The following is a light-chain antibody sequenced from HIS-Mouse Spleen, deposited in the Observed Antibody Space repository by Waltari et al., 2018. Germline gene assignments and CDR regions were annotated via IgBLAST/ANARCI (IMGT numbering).Light chain of an antibody. J-gene: IGLJ2*01. Sequence: QSALTQPASVSGSPGQSITISCTGPSSHVGGYNSVSWYQQHPGKPPKLMIYDVSNRPSGVSNRFSGSKSGNTASLTISGLQAEDEADYYCSSYTSSSFNVVFGGGTKLTVL. CDR2: DVS. CDR3: SSYTSSSFNVV. V-gene: IGLV2-14*03. CDR1: SSHVGGYNS.